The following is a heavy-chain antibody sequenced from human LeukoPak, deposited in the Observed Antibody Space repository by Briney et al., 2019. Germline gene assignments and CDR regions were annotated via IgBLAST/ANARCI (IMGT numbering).Heavy chain of an antibody. D-gene: IGHD2-8*01. CDR2: IWHTGST. CDR3: ARLRYCTNGVCP. V-gene: IGHV4-38-2*02. J-gene: IGHJ5*02. Sequence: SETLSLTCTVSGYSINSGYYWGWIRQPPGKGLEWIGSIWHTGSTYYNPSLKSRVTISVDTSKNQFSLKLSSVTAADTAVYYCARLRYCTNGVCPWGQGTLVTVSS. CDR1: GYSINSGYY.